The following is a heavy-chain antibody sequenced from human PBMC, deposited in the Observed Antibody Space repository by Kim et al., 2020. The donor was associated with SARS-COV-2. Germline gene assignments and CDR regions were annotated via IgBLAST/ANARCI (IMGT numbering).Heavy chain of an antibody. CDR3: ATTRKANYYEKFAVFDP. CDR1: GYTFTGYY. Sequence: ASVKVSCKASGYTFTGYYMHWVRQAPGQGLEWMGWINPNSGGTNYAQKFQGRVTMTRDTSISTAYMELSRLRSDDTAVYYCATTRKANYYEKFAVFDPWGQGTLVTVSS. J-gene: IGHJ5*02. V-gene: IGHV1-2*02. CDR2: INPNSGGT. D-gene: IGHD3-22*01.